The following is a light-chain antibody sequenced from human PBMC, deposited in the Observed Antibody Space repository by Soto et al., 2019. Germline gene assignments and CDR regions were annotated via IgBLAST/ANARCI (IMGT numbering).Light chain of an antibody. V-gene: IGLV2-14*01. J-gene: IGLJ1*01. CDR2: EVI. CDR1: SSDVGGYNF. CDR3: SSYSSTTTREV. Sequence: QSVLTQPASVSGSPGQSITISCTGTSSDVGGYNFVSWYQHHPGTPPKLIIYEVIHQPSGVSNRFSGSKSAITASLTISGLQVEDEADYFCSSYSSTTTREVFGTGTKLTVL.